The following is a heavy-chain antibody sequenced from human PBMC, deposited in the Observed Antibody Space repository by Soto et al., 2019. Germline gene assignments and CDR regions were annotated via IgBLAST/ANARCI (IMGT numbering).Heavy chain of an antibody. CDR3: ARAGVTSYYYYYMDV. J-gene: IGHJ6*03. V-gene: IGHV3-7*01. CDR1: GFTFSSYW. D-gene: IGHD4-17*01. CDR2: IKQDGSEK. Sequence: EVQLVESGGGLVQPGGSLRLSCAASGFTFSSYWMSWVRQAPGKGLEWVANIKQDGSEKYYVDSVKGRFTISRDNAKNSLYLQMNSLRAEDTAVYYCARAGVTSYYYYYMDVWGKGTPVTVSS.